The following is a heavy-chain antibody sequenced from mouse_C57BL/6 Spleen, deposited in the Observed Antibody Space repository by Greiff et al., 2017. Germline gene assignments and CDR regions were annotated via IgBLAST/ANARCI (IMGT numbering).Heavy chain of an antibody. CDR1: GFSLTSYG. Sequence: VKLMESGPGLVQPSQSLSITCTVSGFSLTSYGVHWVRQSPGKGLEWLGVIWRGGSTDYNAAFMSRLSITKDNSKSQVFFKMNSLQADDTAIYYCAKTYYDYDGYFDVWGTGTTVTVSS. D-gene: IGHD2-4*01. V-gene: IGHV2-5*01. CDR2: IWRGGST. CDR3: AKTYYDYDGYFDV. J-gene: IGHJ1*03.